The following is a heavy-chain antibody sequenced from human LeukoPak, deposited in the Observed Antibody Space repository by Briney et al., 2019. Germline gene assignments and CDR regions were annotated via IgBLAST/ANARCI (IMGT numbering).Heavy chain of an antibody. CDR2: IYHSGST. Sequence: PSGTLPLTCAVSGGSISSSNWWSWVRQPPGQGLEWIGEIYHSGSTNYNPSLKSRVTISVDKSKTPFSLKLSSVTAADTAVYYCARVGPAVDYGSGSYDPYYFDYWGQGTLVTVSS. CDR3: ARVGPAVDYGSGSYDPYYFDY. D-gene: IGHD3-10*01. J-gene: IGHJ4*02. V-gene: IGHV4-4*02. CDR1: GGSISSSNW.